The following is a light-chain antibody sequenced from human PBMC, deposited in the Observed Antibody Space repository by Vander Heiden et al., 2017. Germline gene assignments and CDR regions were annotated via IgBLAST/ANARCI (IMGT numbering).Light chain of an antibody. CDR1: QSLLDAPGDNF. J-gene: IGKJ5*01. Sequence: DIVPSPSPLSLSVTPGEPASISDRSSQSLLDAPGDNFLQWCEQKPGEYPQVLIYLGSKRAYGVPDRFSGGESGAEFTLKISRVEAEDVGIYYCMQAIQTHVTFGQGTRLEI. CDR2: LGS. CDR3: MQAIQTHVT. V-gene: IGKV2-28*01.